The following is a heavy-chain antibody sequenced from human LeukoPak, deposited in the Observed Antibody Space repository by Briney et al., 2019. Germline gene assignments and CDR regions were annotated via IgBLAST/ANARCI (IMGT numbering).Heavy chain of an antibody. D-gene: IGHD5-24*01. CDR2: IYHSGST. CDR3: ARGVRLGGYNRGWYFDL. CDR1: GGSISSGGYS. J-gene: IGHJ2*01. V-gene: IGHV4-30-2*01. Sequence: SETLSLTCAVSGGSISSGGYSWSWIRQPPGKGLEWIGYIYHSGSTYYNPSLKSRVTISVDRSKNQFSLKLSSVTAADTAVYYCARGVRLGGYNRGWYFDLWGRGTLVTVSS.